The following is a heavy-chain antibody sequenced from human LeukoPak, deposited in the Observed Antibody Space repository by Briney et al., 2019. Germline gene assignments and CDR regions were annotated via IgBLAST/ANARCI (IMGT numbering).Heavy chain of an antibody. V-gene: IGHV4-38-2*02. Sequence: SETLSLTCSVSGYSISSGSYWAWTRQPPGKGLEWIGTIFHSGNTDTNPSLKSRVTISVDTSKNQFSLMLRSVTAADTAVYYCARAKDRYNSIDYWGQGTLVTVSS. CDR2: IFHSGNT. D-gene: IGHD1-14*01. CDR3: ARAKDRYNSIDY. J-gene: IGHJ4*02. CDR1: GYSISSGSY.